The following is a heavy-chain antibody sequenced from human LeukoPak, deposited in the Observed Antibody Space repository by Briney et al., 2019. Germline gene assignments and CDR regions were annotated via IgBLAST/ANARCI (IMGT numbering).Heavy chain of an antibody. CDR2: INPNSGGT. CDR3: ARDCRFGDYYDSSGNDY. D-gene: IGHD3-22*01. CDR1: GYTFTGYY. V-gene: IGHV1-2*02. Sequence: ASVKVSCKASGYTFTGYYMHWVRQAPGQGLEWMGWINPNSGGTNYAQKLQGRVTMTTDTSTSTAYMELRSLRSDDTAVYYCARDCRFGDYYDSSGNDYWGQGTLVTVSS. J-gene: IGHJ4*02.